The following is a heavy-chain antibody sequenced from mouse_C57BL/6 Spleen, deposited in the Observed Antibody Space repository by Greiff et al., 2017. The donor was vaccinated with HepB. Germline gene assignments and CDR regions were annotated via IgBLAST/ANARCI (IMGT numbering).Heavy chain of an antibody. Sequence: VQLQQSGPELVKPGASVKISCKASGYTFTDYYMNWVKQSHGKSLEWIGDINPNNGGTSYNQKFKGKATLTVDKSSSTAYMELRSLTSEDSAVYYCAILPLLAYWGQGTLVTVSA. J-gene: IGHJ3*01. CDR3: AILPLLAY. D-gene: IGHD1-1*01. V-gene: IGHV1-26*01. CDR1: GYTFTDYY. CDR2: INPNNGGT.